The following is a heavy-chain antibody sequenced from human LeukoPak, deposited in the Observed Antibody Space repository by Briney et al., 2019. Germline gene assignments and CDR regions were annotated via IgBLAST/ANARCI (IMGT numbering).Heavy chain of an antibody. CDR1: GFTFSSYG. CDR3: AKGLITGTTWPFDY. V-gene: IGHV3-30*18. Sequence: PGGSLRLSCAASGFTFSSYGMHWVRQAPGKGLEWVAVISYDGSNKYYADSVKGRFTISRDNSKNTLYLQMNSLRAEDTAVYYCAKGLITGTTWPFDYWGQGTLVTVSS. D-gene: IGHD1-20*01. CDR2: ISYDGSNK. J-gene: IGHJ4*02.